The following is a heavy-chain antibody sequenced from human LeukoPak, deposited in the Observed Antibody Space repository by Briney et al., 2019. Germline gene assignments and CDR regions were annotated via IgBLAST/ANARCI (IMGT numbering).Heavy chain of an antibody. J-gene: IGHJ4*02. CDR1: GYSISSGHF. CDR3: ASPPVHSSGWYVDY. V-gene: IGHV4-38-2*02. CDR2: IFHSGNT. Sequence: PSETLSLTCTVSGYSISSGHFWAWMRQPPGKGLEWIGSIFHSGNTYYSPSLKSRVTISIDTSKNQFSLKLSSVTAADTAVYYCASPPVHSSGWYVDYWGQGTLVTVSS. D-gene: IGHD6-19*01.